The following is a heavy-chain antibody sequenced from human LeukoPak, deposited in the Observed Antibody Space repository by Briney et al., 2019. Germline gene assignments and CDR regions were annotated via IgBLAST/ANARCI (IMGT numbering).Heavy chain of an antibody. CDR2: FSAYSGTT. D-gene: IGHD1-26*01. CDR1: GYTFDNYD. V-gene: IGHV1-18*01. Sequence: ASVKVSRKASGYTFDNYDISFVRQAPGQGLEWMGWFSAYSGTTNYAQKFQGRLTMTTDTSTSTVYMELRSLRSDDTAVYYCARGGSYWGDYYHYMDVWGKGTTVTISS. J-gene: IGHJ6*03. CDR3: ARGGSYWGDYYHYMDV.